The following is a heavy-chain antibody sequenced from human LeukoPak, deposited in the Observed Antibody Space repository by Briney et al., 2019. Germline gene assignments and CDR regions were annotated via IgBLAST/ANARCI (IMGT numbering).Heavy chain of an antibody. CDR1: GFTFSTYS. CDR3: AREILGAYDAFDV. Sequence: GSLRLSCAASGFTFSTYSMNWVRQAPGKGLEWVSYISSRSGTIYYADSVKGRFTISRDNAKNSLYLQMNSLRDEDTAVYYCAREILGAYDAFDVWGQGTMVTVSS. CDR2: ISSRSGTI. J-gene: IGHJ3*01. D-gene: IGHD7-27*01. V-gene: IGHV3-48*02.